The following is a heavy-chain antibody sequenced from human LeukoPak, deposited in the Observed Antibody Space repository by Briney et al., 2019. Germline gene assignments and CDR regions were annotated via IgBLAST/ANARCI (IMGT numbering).Heavy chain of an antibody. CDR3: ARSDGDYVNWYFDL. CDR2: IIPIFGTA. D-gene: IGHD4-17*01. CDR1: GGTFSSYA. J-gene: IGHJ2*01. Sequence: GSSVKVSCKASGGTFSSYAISWVRQAPGQGLEWMGGIIPIFGTANYAQKFQGRVTITADESTSTAYMELSSLRSEDTAVYYCARSDGDYVNWYFDLWGRGTLVTVSS. V-gene: IGHV1-69*01.